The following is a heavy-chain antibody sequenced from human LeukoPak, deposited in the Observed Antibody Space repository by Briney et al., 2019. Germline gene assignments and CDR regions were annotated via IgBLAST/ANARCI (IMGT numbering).Heavy chain of an antibody. CDR1: GGSFIDYY. CDR2: IDHSGST. Sequence: SETLSLTCAVYGGSFIDYYWSWLRQPPGKGLEWIGEIDHSGSTAYNPSLKSRVTISVDTSKNQFSLKLNSVTAADTAVYYCARGFSHWGQGTLVTVSS. V-gene: IGHV4-34*01. CDR3: ARGFSH. J-gene: IGHJ4*02.